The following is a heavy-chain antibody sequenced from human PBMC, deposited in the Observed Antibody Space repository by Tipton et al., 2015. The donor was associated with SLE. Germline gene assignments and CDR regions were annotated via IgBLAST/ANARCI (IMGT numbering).Heavy chain of an antibody. CDR2: IYYSGST. V-gene: IGHV4-39*07. D-gene: IGHD3-16*01. CDR3: ARGGILITFGGLSWFDP. Sequence: TLSLTCTVSGGSISSSSYYWGWIRQPPGKGLEWIGSIYYSGSTYYNPSLKSRVIISVDTSKNQFSLKLSSVTAADTAVYYCARGGILITFGGLSWFDPWGQGTLVTVSS. J-gene: IGHJ5*02. CDR1: GGSISSSSYY.